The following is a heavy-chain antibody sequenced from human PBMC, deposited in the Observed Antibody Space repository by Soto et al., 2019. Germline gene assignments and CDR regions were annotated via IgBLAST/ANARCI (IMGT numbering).Heavy chain of an antibody. Sequence: GASVKVSCKASGGTFSSYAISWLRQAPGQGLEWMGGIIPIFGTANYAQKFQGRVTITADESTSTAYMELSSLRSEDTAVYYCAREEVNGYCSGGSCYYDAFDIWGQGTMVTVSS. CDR3: AREEVNGYCSGGSCYYDAFDI. J-gene: IGHJ3*02. V-gene: IGHV1-69*13. D-gene: IGHD2-15*01. CDR2: IIPIFGTA. CDR1: GGTFSSYA.